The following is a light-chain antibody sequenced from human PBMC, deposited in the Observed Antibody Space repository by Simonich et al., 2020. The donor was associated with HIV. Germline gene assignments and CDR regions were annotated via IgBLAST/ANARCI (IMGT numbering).Light chain of an antibody. CDR1: QTFLYSSNNKNY. J-gene: IGKJ1*01. Sequence: DIVMTPSPDSLAVSLGERATINCKSSQTFLYSSNNKNYLAWYQQKPGQPPKLLMYWASTRQAGVPDRFSGSGSGTDFTLTISSLQAEDVAVYYCQQYYSTPPTFGQGTKVEIK. CDR3: QQYYSTPPT. V-gene: IGKV4-1*01. CDR2: WAS.